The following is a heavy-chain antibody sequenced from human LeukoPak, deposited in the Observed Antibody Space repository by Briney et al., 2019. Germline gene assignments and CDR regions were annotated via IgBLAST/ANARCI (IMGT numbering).Heavy chain of an antibody. CDR1: GGSINSYS. CDR3: ARTKTIGPTGPRNDAFDI. Sequence: PSETLSLTCTVSGGSINSYSWSWIRQPPGKGLEWIGYIYHSGSTNYNPSLKTRVTISVDTSKNLLSLNLKSVTAADTAVYYCARTKTIGPTGPRNDAFDIWGQGTMVTVSS. D-gene: IGHD1-1*01. V-gene: IGHV4-59*01. J-gene: IGHJ3*02. CDR2: IYHSGST.